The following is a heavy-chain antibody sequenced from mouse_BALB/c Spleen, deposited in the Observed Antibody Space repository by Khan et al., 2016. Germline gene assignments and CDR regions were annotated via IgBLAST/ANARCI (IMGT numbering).Heavy chain of an antibody. Sequence: QIQSVQSGPELKKPGETVKISCKASGYNFTDYSMHWVKQAPGKGLKWMGWINTETGEPTYADDFKGRFAFSLETSASTAYLQINNLKNEDTAKYFCAKLPEVATPFDYWGQGTTLTVSS. CDR3: AKLPEVATPFDY. CDR1: GYNFTDYS. J-gene: IGHJ2*01. CDR2: INTETGEP. D-gene: IGHD1-1*01. V-gene: IGHV9-2-1*01.